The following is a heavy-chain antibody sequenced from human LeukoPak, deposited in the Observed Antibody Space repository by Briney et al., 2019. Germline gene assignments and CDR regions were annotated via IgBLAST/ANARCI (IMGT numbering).Heavy chain of an antibody. CDR2: IYHGGST. CDR1: GGSISTTDW. V-gene: IGHV4-4*02. D-gene: IGHD6-19*01. J-gene: IGHJ3*02. Sequence: SETLSLTRAVSGGSISTTDWWSWVRQPPGKGLEWIGQIYHGGSTNYNPSLKSRVTISVDKSKNQFSLKLISLTAADTAVYYCARDGAATVAGYAFDIWGQGTMVTVSS. CDR3: ARDGAATVAGYAFDI.